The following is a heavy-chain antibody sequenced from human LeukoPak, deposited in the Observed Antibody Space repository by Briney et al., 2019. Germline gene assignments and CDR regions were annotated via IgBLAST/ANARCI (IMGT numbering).Heavy chain of an antibody. CDR1: GITLRNYG. CDR3: AKRGVVIRVILVGFHKEAYYFDS. Sequence: GGSLRLSCAVSGITLRNYGMSWVRQAPGKGLEWVAGISDSGGSTNYADSVKGRFTISRDNPKNTLYLQMNSLRAEDTAVYFCAKRGVVIRVILVGFHKEAYYFDSWGQGALVTVSS. J-gene: IGHJ4*02. V-gene: IGHV3-23*01. D-gene: IGHD3-22*01. CDR2: ISDSGGST.